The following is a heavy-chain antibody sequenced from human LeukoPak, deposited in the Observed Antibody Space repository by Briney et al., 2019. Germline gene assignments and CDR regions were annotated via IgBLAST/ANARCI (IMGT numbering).Heavy chain of an antibody. D-gene: IGHD3-3*01. CDR3: AREGALTEWSYYYYGMDV. Sequence: SETLSLTCTVSGGSISSGGYYWSWIRQHPGKGLEWIGYIYYSGSTNYNPSLKSRVTISVDTSKNQFSLKLSSVTAADTAVYYCAREGALTEWSYYYYGMDVWGQGTTVTVSS. CDR1: GGSISSGGYY. J-gene: IGHJ6*02. CDR2: IYYSGST. V-gene: IGHV4-61*08.